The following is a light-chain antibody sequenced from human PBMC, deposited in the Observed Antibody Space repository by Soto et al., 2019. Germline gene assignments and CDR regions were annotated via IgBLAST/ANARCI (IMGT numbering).Light chain of an antibody. Sequence: QSVLTQPPSVSGAPGQRVTISCTGSSSNFGAGFDVHWYQQLPGTAPKLPIYGSSNRPSGVPDRFSGSKSGTSASLAITGLQAEDEADYYCQSYDSSLSGYVFGTGTKLTVL. CDR2: GSS. CDR3: QSYDSSLSGYV. J-gene: IGLJ1*01. CDR1: SSNFGAGFD. V-gene: IGLV1-40*01.